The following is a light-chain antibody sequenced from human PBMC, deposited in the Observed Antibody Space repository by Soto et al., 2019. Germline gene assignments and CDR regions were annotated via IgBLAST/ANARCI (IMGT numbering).Light chain of an antibody. CDR1: QSVGSD. Sequence: EIVLTQSPASLSVSPGERVTLSCRASQSVGSDLAWYQQKLGQAPTLLMYGSSTRATAIPARFSGSGSGTEFTLTISSLQPEDFAVYHCQQYSTWPWTFGQGTKVDIK. J-gene: IGKJ1*01. CDR2: GSS. CDR3: QQYSTWPWT. V-gene: IGKV3-15*01.